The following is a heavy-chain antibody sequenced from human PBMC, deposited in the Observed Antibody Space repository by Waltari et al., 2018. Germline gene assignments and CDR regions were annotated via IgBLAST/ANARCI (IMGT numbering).Heavy chain of an antibody. J-gene: IGHJ4*02. V-gene: IGHV1-69*01. CDR3: LTSRSGRPY. D-gene: IGHD1-26*01. CDR1: GVTFSRNA. CDR2: IIPLLSST. Sequence: GAEVKKPGSSVTVSCKASGVTFSRNALSWVRQAPGQGPEWMGGIIPLLSSTTYAQKFQGRVTITADESTSTAYLEVSSLTSEDSAVYYCLTSRSGRPYWGQGTLVTVSS.